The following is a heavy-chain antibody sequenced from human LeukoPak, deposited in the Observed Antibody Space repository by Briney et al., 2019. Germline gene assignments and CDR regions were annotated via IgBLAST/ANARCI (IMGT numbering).Heavy chain of an antibody. Sequence: SETLSLTCTVSGGSISSGGYYWSWIRQHPGKGLEWIGYIYYSGSTYYNPSLKSRVTISVDTSKNQFSLRLSSVTAADTAVYYCARDRASSGYYNYYYGMDVWGQGTTVTVSS. CDR1: GGSISSGGYY. CDR3: ARDRASSGYYNYYYGMDV. D-gene: IGHD3-22*01. V-gene: IGHV4-31*03. CDR2: IYYSGST. J-gene: IGHJ6*02.